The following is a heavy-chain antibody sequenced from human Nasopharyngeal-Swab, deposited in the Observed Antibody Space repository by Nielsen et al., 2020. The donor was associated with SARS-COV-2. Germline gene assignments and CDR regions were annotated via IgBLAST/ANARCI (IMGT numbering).Heavy chain of an antibody. D-gene: IGHD4-17*01. Sequence: GESLKISCAASGFTFSRYAMHWVRQAPGKGLEWVAVISFAETNKYYTDSVKGRFTISRDDSKNTLYLLMDNLRPDDTAVYYCARDPTVTTFNWLDPWGQGTLVTVSS. CDR1: GFTFSRYA. CDR3: ARDPTVTTFNWLDP. CDR2: ISFAETNK. V-gene: IGHV3-30*04. J-gene: IGHJ5*02.